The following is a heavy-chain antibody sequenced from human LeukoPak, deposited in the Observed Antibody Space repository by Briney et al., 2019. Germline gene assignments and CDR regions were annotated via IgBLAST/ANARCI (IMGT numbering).Heavy chain of an antibody. D-gene: IGHD5-24*01. CDR1: GYTFTRYD. Sequence: SVKVCWKASGYTFTRYDINWVRQATGQGLEWMGWMNRNSGNTGYAQKFQGRVTMTRNTSISTAYTELSSLRSEDTAVYYCARFDGYNYYWGQGTLVTVSS. V-gene: IGHV1-8*01. CDR2: MNRNSGNT. J-gene: IGHJ4*02. CDR3: ARFDGYNYY.